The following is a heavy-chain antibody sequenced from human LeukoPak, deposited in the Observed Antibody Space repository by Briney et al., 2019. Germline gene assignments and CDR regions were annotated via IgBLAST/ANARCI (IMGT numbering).Heavy chain of an antibody. CDR1: GGSISSYY. CDR3: ARRGYSGYGGDYFDY. CDR2: IYYSGST. J-gene: IGHJ4*02. D-gene: IGHD5-12*01. V-gene: IGHV4-59*08. Sequence: SETLSLTCTVSGGSISSYYWSWIRQPPGRGLEWIGYIYYSGSTNYNPSLKSRVTISVDTSKNQFSLKLSSVTAADTAVYYCARRGYSGYGGDYFDYWGQGTLVTVSS.